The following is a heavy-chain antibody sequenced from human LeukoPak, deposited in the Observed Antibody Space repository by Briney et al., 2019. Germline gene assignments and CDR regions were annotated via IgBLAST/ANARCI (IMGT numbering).Heavy chain of an antibody. CDR2: IYHSGST. Sequence: SETLSLTCAVSGYSISSGYYWGWIRQPPGKGLEWIGSIYHSGSTYYNPSLKSRVTISVDTSKNQFSLKLSSVTAADTAVYYCARTDYGVYEDYWGQGTLVTVSS. CDR1: GYSISSGYY. J-gene: IGHJ4*02. V-gene: IGHV4-38-2*01. CDR3: ARTDYGVYEDY. D-gene: IGHD4-17*01.